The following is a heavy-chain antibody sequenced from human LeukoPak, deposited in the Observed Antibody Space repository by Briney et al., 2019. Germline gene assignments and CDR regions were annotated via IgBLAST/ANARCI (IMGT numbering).Heavy chain of an antibody. V-gene: IGHV3-53*01. CDR2: FYSGGST. D-gene: IGHD2-15*01. J-gene: IGHJ6*03. CDR3: ARVMGRYYYYMDV. CDR1: GFTVSSNY. Sequence: GGSLRLSCAASGFTVSSNYMSWVRQAPGKGLEWVSVFYSGGSTYYADSVKGRFTISRDNSRNTVYLRMDSLRAEDTAVYYCARVMGRYYYYMDVWGKGTTVTVSS.